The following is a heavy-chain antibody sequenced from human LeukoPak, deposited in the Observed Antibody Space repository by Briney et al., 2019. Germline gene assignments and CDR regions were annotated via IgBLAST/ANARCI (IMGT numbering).Heavy chain of an antibody. D-gene: IGHD2/OR15-2a*01. CDR1: GGSFSGYY. Sequence: PSETLSLTCAVYGGSFSGYYWSWIRQPPGKGLEWIGEINHSGSTNYNPSLKSRVTISVDTSKNQFSLKLSSVTAADTAVYYCARDRSGSVVKVYYYYYMDVWGKGTTVTISS. CDR3: ARDRSGSVVKVYYYYYMDV. J-gene: IGHJ6*03. V-gene: IGHV4-34*01. CDR2: INHSGST.